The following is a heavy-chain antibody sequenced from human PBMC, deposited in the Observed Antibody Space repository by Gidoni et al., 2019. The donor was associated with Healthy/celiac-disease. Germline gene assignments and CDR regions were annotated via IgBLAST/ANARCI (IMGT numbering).Heavy chain of an antibody. CDR3: ACLRTSGGSSNCYYMDV. CDR1: GGSFSGYY. D-gene: IGHD2-15*01. V-gene: IGHV4-34*01. CDR2: LNHIGRP. Sequence: QVQLQQWGAGLLQPSETLSLTGAVYGGSFSGYYWSWIRQPPGKGLEWNGELNHIGRPNYNPSLKSRVTTSVDPSKNQFSLKLSAVTAADTAVYYCACLRTSGGSSNCYYMDVWGRGTTVTVSS. J-gene: IGHJ6*03.